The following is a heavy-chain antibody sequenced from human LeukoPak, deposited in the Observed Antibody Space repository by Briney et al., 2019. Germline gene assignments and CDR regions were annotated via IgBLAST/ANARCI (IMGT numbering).Heavy chain of an antibody. CDR3: AKLFDSGTYNNFFHY. D-gene: IGHD3-10*01. Sequence: GGSLRLSCAASGFTFSSYAMSWVRQAPGKGLEWASAITATSSSTYDADSVQGRFTISRDNSKNTLYLQMNGLRPEDTAIYYCAKLFDSGTYNNFFHYWGQGTLVTVSS. V-gene: IGHV3-23*01. J-gene: IGHJ4*02. CDR1: GFTFSSYA. CDR2: ITATSSST.